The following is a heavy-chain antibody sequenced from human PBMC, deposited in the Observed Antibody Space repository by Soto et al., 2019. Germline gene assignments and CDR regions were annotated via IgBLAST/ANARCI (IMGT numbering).Heavy chain of an antibody. CDR3: AKDSNTNWGAAYFDS. CDR1: GFNFKNFA. V-gene: IGHV3-30-3*02. D-gene: IGHD3-9*01. J-gene: IGHJ4*02. CDR2: SSSTGNSI. Sequence: QVRLEESGGGVVQPGGSLRLSCQASGFNFKNFAMYWVRRAPGKGLEWVAYSSSTGNSIYYGDSVKGRFTISRDNSKDTLYLQLNSLGLEDTAVYYCAKDSNTNWGAAYFDSWGQGVLVTVSS.